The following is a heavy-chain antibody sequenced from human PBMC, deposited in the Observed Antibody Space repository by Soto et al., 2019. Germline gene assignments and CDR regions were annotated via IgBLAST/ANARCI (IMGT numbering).Heavy chain of an antibody. J-gene: IGHJ5*02. CDR2: INAGNGNT. D-gene: IGHD2-21*01. Sequence: QVQLVQSGAEVKKPGASVKVSCKASGYTFTSYAMHWVRQAPGQRLEWMGWINAGNGNTKYSQEFQGRVTITRATSASPAYMELSSLRSEDTAVYYCARGFRCGDAAWFDPWAQGTLVTVSS. CDR3: ARGFRCGDAAWFDP. CDR1: GYTFTSYA. V-gene: IGHV1-3*01.